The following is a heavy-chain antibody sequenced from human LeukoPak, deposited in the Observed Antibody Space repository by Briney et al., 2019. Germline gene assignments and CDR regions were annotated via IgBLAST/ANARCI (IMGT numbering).Heavy chain of an antibody. CDR1: GGSISGYY. J-gene: IGHJ1*01. CDR3: ARHGNWNYFHVQH. CDR2: IDSTGST. Sequence: SETLSLTCNVSGGSISGYYWSWIRQPPGKGLEWIGYIDSTGSTNYNSSLKIRVTISLATSKKHFSLKLSSVTAADTAVYDCARHGNWNYFHVQHWGQGTLVTVSS. D-gene: IGHD1-7*01. V-gene: IGHV4-4*08.